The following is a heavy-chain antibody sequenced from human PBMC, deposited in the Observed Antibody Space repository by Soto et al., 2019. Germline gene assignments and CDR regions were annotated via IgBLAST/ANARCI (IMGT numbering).Heavy chain of an antibody. D-gene: IGHD2-15*01. J-gene: IGHJ4*02. CDR2: ISGGGGST. CDR1: GFTFSSYA. Sequence: EVQLLESGGGLVQPGGSLRLSCAASGFTFSSYAMSWVRQAPGKGLEWVSAISGGGGSTYSADSVKGRFTISRANSTNTLSLQMHSMRAEDTAVYYCALHRALRYYCDSGGQGTLVTVSS. V-gene: IGHV3-23*01. CDR3: ALHRALRYYCDS.